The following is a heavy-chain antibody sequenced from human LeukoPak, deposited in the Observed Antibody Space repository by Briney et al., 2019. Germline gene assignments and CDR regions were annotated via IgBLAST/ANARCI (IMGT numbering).Heavy chain of an antibody. D-gene: IGHD4-17*01. CDR3: ARDLGDYGDYVGGYATDY. V-gene: IGHV4-59*12. CDR2: SHYSGNT. J-gene: IGHJ4*02. Sequence: SETLSLTCTVSADSINNYYWSWIRQPPGKGLEWIGYSHYSGNTNYNPSLKSRVTISVDTSKNQFSLKLSSVTAADTAVYYCARDLGDYGDYVGGYATDYWGQGTLVTVSS. CDR1: ADSINNYY.